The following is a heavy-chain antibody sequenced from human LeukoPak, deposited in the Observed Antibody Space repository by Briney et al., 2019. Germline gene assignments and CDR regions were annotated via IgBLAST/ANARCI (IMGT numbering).Heavy chain of an antibody. CDR1: GYSISSGYY. Sequence: SETLSLTCTVSGYSISSGYYWGWIRPPPGKGLEWIGSIYHSGSTYYNPSLKSRVTISVDTSKNQFSLKLSSVTAADTAVYYCARGTGYSYGYPPYYFDYWGQGTLVTVSS. CDR3: ARGTGYSYGYPPYYFDY. D-gene: IGHD5-18*01. J-gene: IGHJ4*02. CDR2: IYHSGST. V-gene: IGHV4-38-2*02.